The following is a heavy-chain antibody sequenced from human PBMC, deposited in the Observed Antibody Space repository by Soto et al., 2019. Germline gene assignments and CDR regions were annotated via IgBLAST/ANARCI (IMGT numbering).Heavy chain of an antibody. CDR1: GFTFSSYA. J-gene: IGHJ4*02. Sequence: GGSLRLSCAASGFTFSSYAMSWVRQAPGKGLEWVSAISGSGGSTYYADSVKGRFTISRDNSKNTLYLQMNSLRAEDTAVYYCAKDLRPASGYWVRGLRGGPSEWYFDYWGQGTLVTVSS. CDR2: ISGSGGST. D-gene: IGHD1-26*01. CDR3: AKDLRPASGYWVRGLRGGPSEWYFDY. V-gene: IGHV3-23*01.